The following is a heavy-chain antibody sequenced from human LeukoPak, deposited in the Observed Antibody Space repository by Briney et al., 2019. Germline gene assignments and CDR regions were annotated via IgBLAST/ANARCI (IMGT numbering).Heavy chain of an antibody. CDR3: ARDAQLSGSGSYGPFDY. CDR2: IYYSGST. V-gene: IGHV4-31*03. Sequence: TSETLSLTCTVSGGSISSGGYYWSWIRQHPGKGLAWIGYIYYSGSTYYNPSLKSRVTISVDTSKNQFSLKLSSVTAADTAVYYCARDAQLSGSGSYGPFDYWGQGTLVTVSS. D-gene: IGHD3-10*01. CDR1: GGSISSGGYY. J-gene: IGHJ4*02.